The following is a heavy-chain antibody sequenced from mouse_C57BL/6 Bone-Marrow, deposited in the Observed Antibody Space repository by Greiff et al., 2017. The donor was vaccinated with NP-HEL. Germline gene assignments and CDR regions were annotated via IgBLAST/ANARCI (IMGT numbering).Heavy chain of an antibody. D-gene: IGHD1-1*01. CDR3: ARNYYGSRGGFAY. J-gene: IGHJ3*01. V-gene: IGHV1-7*01. CDR1: GYTFTSYW. Sequence: QVQLKQSGAELAKPGASVKLSCKASGYTFTSYWMHWVKQRPGQGLEWIGYINPSSGYTKYNQKFKDKATLTADKSSSTAYMQLSSLTYEDSAVYYCARNYYGSRGGFAYWGKGTLVTVSA. CDR2: INPSSGYT.